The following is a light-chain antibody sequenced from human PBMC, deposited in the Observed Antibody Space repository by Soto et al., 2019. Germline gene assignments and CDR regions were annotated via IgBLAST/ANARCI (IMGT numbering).Light chain of an antibody. Sequence: QSALTQPRSVSASPGQSVTISCTGTSSDVGRYDYVSWYQRHPGKAPKLIVYDVTERPSGVPDRFSGSKSGNTASLTISGLQAEDEADYSCCSFAGSYSYVFGTGTKVTVL. J-gene: IGLJ1*01. CDR2: DVT. CDR3: CSFAGSYSYV. V-gene: IGLV2-11*01. CDR1: SSDVGRYDY.